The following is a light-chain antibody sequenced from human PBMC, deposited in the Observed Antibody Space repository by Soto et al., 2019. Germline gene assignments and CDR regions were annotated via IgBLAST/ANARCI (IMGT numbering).Light chain of an antibody. CDR1: SSNIGAGYD. CDR2: GNS. V-gene: IGLV1-40*01. CDR3: QSYDSSLSGWV. Sequence: QSVLTQPPLVSGAPGQRDTISCTGSSSNIGAGYDVHWYQQLPGTAPKLLIYGNSNRPSGVPDRFSGSKSGTSASLAITGLQAEDEADYYCQSYDSSLSGWVFGGGTKLTV. J-gene: IGLJ3*02.